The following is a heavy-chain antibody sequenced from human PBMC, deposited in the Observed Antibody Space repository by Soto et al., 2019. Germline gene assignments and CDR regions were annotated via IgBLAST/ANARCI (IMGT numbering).Heavy chain of an antibody. CDR3: AREFAGYDYNYFDF. CDR2: LYSGGNT. J-gene: IGHJ4*02. V-gene: IGHV3-53*01. D-gene: IGHD5-12*01. Sequence: GGSLRLSCSASGLTVSSNYLSWVRQAPGKGLEWVSALYSGGNTYYADSVKGRFTISRDNSKNTLFLQMNSLRAEDTAVYYCAREFAGYDYNYFDFWGQGTLVTVSS. CDR1: GLTVSSNY.